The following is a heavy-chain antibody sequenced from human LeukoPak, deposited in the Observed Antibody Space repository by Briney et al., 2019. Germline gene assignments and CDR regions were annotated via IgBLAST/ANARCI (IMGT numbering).Heavy chain of an antibody. CDR3: SRGGAPAGYVYDI. V-gene: IGHV3-13*01. Sequence: PGGSLRLSCATSGFTFRNFDLHWVRQATGEGLEWVSAIGTAGDTYYPDSVKGRFTISRDNAKNSFYLQMNNLRVGDTAVYYCSRGGAPAGYVYDIWGHGTVVTVSS. CDR2: IGTAGDT. D-gene: IGHD6-13*01. CDR1: GFTFRNFD. J-gene: IGHJ3*02.